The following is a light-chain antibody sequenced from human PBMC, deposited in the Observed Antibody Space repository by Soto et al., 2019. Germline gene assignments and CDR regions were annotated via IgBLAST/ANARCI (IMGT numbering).Light chain of an antibody. V-gene: IGKV1-5*01. CDR1: QSISSW. Sequence: DIQMNQSPCTLSASVGDRVTITCRASQSISSWLAWYQQKPGKAPKLLIYDASSLESGVPSRFSGSGSGTEFTLTISSLQPDDFATYYCQQYNSYWTFGQGTKVDIK. CDR3: QQYNSYWT. CDR2: DAS. J-gene: IGKJ1*01.